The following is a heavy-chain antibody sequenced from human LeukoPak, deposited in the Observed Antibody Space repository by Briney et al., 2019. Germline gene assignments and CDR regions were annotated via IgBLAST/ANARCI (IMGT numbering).Heavy chain of an antibody. CDR2: IYYSGNT. V-gene: IGHV4-59*08. CDR3: ARHDGRDGYLLDL. CDR1: GDSINSFY. J-gene: IGHJ4*02. D-gene: IGHD5-24*01. Sequence: PSETLSLTCTVSGDSINSFYWSWIRQPPGKGLEWTGYIYYSGNTSLNPSLKGRVTISIDTSKTLSLKLSSVTAADTAIYYCARHDGRDGYLLDLWGQGTLVTVSS.